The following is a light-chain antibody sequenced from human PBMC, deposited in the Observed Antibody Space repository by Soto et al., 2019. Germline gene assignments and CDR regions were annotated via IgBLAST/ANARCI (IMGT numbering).Light chain of an antibody. CDR2: KAS. Sequence: IVLTQSPLSLPVTLGQPASISCRSSQSLVHSDGNTYLNWFQQRPGQSPRRLIYKASNRDSGVPDRFSGSGSGTDFTLSISRVEADDVGVYYCMQGIPFTFGQGTKVDSK. CDR1: QSLVHSDGNTY. V-gene: IGKV2-30*02. CDR3: MQGIPFT. J-gene: IGKJ1*01.